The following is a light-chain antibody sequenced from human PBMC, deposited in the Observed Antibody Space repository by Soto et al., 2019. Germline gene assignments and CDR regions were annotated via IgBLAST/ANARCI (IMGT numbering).Light chain of an antibody. J-gene: IGKJ3*01. Sequence: EIVMAPAPVTLSVPPGGSATLSRRASQSVSSTLAWFQQKPGQAPRLLIYAASNRATGIPARFSGSGSRTDFTLTISSLEPEDFAIYYCQQRSNWPFTFGPGTKVDIK. CDR3: QQRSNWPFT. CDR1: QSVSST. V-gene: IGKV3-11*01. CDR2: AAS.